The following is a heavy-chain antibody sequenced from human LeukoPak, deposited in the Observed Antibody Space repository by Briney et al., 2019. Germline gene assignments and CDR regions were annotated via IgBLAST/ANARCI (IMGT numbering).Heavy chain of an antibody. CDR1: GFTFSTFT. Sequence: PGGSLRLSCAASGFTFSTFTMSWVRQAPGKGLEWVSSISSSGSYIYYADSLKGRFTISRDNARNSLYLQMNSLRDEDTAVYYCARDLGITVAGSGYWGQGTLVTVSS. D-gene: IGHD6-19*01. J-gene: IGHJ4*02. CDR3: ARDLGITVAGSGY. V-gene: IGHV3-21*01. CDR2: ISSSGSYI.